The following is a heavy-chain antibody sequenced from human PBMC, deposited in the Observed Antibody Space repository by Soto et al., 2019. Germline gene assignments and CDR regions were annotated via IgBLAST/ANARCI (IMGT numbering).Heavy chain of an antibody. CDR1: GGSFSGYY. D-gene: IGHD3-3*01. Sequence: SEPLSLTCAFYGGSFSGYYWSCIRHPPGKWLEWIGEINHSGSTNYNPSLKSRVTIPVDTSKNQFSLKLSSVTAADTAVYYCARLLEGYYERWSGPYLNWFEPLGQGTLVTVSS. CDR3: ARLLEGYYERWSGPYLNWFEP. V-gene: IGHV4-34*01. CDR2: INHSGST. J-gene: IGHJ5*02.